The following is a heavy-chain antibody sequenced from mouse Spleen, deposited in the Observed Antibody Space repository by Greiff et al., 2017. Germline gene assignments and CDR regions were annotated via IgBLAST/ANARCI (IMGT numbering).Heavy chain of an antibody. CDR2: IWSGGST. CDR1: GFSFTSYG. V-gene: IGHV2-2*01. Sequence: VQLQQSGPGLVQPSQTLSITCTVSGFSFTSYGVHWVRQSPGKGLEWLGVIWSGGSTDYNAALISRLSISKDNSKSQVFFKMNSLQADDTAIYYCASLWLRRNAMDYWGQGTSVTVSS. CDR3: ASLWLRRNAMDY. J-gene: IGHJ4*01. D-gene: IGHD2-2*01.